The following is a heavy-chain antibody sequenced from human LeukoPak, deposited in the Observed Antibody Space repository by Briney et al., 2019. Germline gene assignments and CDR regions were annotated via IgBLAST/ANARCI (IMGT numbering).Heavy chain of an antibody. J-gene: IGHJ1*01. Sequence: SETLSLTCTVSGGSISSSSYYWGWIRQPPGKGLEWIGSIYYSGSTYYNPSLKSRVTISVDTAKNPFSLKLSSVTAADTAVYYCARQLSSTSLYFQHWGQGTLVTVSS. CDR3: ARQLSSTSLYFQH. CDR1: GGSISSSSYY. V-gene: IGHV4-39*01. CDR2: IYYSGST. D-gene: IGHD6-6*01.